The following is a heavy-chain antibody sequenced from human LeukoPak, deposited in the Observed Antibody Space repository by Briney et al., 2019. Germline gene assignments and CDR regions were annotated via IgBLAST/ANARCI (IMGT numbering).Heavy chain of an antibody. CDR1: GFTLSNYG. J-gene: IGHJ4*02. CDR3: AKDRRSYGGTSFDS. V-gene: IGHV3-23*01. D-gene: IGHD4-23*01. CDR2: ISDST. Sequence: GGSLRLSCAASGFTLSNYGMSWVRQAPGEGLEWVSLISDSTWYADSVRGRFTVSRDISQNTVYLQMNNLRAEDTAVYYCAKDRRSYGGTSFDSWGQGTLVTVSS.